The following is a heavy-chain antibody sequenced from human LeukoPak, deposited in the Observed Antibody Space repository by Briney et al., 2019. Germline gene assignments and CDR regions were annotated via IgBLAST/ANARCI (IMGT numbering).Heavy chain of an antibody. CDR1: GFTFDDYT. V-gene: IGHV3-43*01. CDR2: IRWDGDST. Sequence: RPGGSLRLSCAASGFTFDDYTMHWVRQAPGKGLEGVSLIRWDGDSTYYADSVKGRFTICRDNIKNSLSLQMNSLRTEDTALYYCTKAHYYDTTSFDSAFWGTRPLDYWGQGTLVTVSS. D-gene: IGHD3-22*01. J-gene: IGHJ4*02. CDR3: TKAHYYDTTSFDSAFWGTRPLDY.